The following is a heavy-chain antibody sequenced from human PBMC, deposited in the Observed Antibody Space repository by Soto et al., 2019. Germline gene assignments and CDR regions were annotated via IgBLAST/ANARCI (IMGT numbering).Heavy chain of an antibody. V-gene: IGHV1-8*02. CDR1: GYTFTSYD. CDR2: MNPNSGNT. J-gene: IGHJ6*03. D-gene: IGHD4-4*01. Sequence: ASVKVSCEASGYTFTSYDVNWVRQATGQGLEWMGWMNPNSGNTGYAQKFQGRVTISVDTSKNQFSLKLSSVTAADTAVFYCARHDYSDYYYYMDVWGKGTTVTVSS. CDR3: ARHDYSDYYYYMDV.